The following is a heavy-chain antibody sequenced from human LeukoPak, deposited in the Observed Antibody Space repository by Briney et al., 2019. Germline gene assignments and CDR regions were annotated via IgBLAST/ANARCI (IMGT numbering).Heavy chain of an antibody. CDR2: MNPNSGNT. J-gene: IGHJ4*02. CDR3: ARVPYSSSWYVDY. Sequence: ASVKVSCKASGYTFTSYDINWVRQATGQGLEWMGWMNPNSGNTGYAQKFQGRVTITRNTSISTAYMELSSLRSEDTAVYYCARVPYSSSWYVDYWGQGTPVTVSS. CDR1: GYTFTSYD. V-gene: IGHV1-8*03. D-gene: IGHD6-13*01.